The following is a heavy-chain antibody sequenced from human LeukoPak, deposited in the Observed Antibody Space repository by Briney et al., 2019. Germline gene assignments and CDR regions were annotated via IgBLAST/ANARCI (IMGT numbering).Heavy chain of an antibody. V-gene: IGHV3-23*01. CDR1: GFTFSSYA. CDR2: ISGSGGST. D-gene: IGHD3-16*02. Sequence: GGSLRLSCAASGFTFSSYAMSWVRQAPGKGLEWVSAISGSGGSTYYADSVKGRFTISRDNSKNTLYLQMNSLRAEDTAVYYCARAGYDYVWGSYRWRNYFDYWGQGTLVTVSS. CDR3: ARAGYDYVWGSYRWRNYFDY. J-gene: IGHJ4*02.